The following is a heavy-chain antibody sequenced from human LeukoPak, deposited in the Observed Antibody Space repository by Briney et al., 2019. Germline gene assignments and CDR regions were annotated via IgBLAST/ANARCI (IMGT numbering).Heavy chain of an antibody. CDR3: ARDPRGLWFGEFLPH. CDR1: GGSISSSSYY. Sequence: PSETLSLTCTVSGGSISSSSYYWGWIRQPPGKGLERIGSIYYSGSTYYNPSLKSRVTISVDTSKNQFSLKLSSVTAADTAVYYCARDPRGLWFGEFLPHWGQGTLVTVSS. D-gene: IGHD3-10*01. CDR2: IYYSGST. J-gene: IGHJ4*02. V-gene: IGHV4-39*07.